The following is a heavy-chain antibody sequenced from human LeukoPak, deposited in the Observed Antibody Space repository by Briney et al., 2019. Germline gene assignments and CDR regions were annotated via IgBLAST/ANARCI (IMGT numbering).Heavy chain of an antibody. CDR2: ISGSGGRT. D-gene: IGHD3-10*01. CDR3: AREFGYGSGSYFDY. Sequence: GGSLRLSCAASGFTFGSYAMNWVRQAPGKGLEWVSTISGSGGRTYYADSVKGRFTISRDNSKNTLYLQMNSLRDEDTAVYYGAREFGYGSGSYFDYWGQGTLVTVSS. J-gene: IGHJ4*02. V-gene: IGHV3-23*01. CDR1: GFTFGSYA.